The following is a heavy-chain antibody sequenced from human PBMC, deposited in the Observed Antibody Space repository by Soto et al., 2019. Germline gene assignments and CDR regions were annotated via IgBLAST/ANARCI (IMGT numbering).Heavy chain of an antibody. V-gene: IGHV4-31*03. CDR1: GGSISRGGYS. J-gene: IGHJ5*02. D-gene: IGHD3-16*01. CDR3: ARVGGIHWFDP. Sequence: QVQLQESGPGLVKPSQTLSLTCTVSGGSISRGGYSWSWIRQHPGKGLEWIGYIYYSGSTYYNPSLKSRVTISVDTSKNQFSLKLSSVTAADTAVYYCARVGGIHWFDPWGQGTLVTVSS. CDR2: IYYSGST.